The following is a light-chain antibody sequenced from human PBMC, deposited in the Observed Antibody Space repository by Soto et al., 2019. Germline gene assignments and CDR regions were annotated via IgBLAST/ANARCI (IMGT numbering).Light chain of an antibody. V-gene: IGKV3-11*01. Sequence: EIVLTQSPAPLSLSPGERATLSCRASQSVSSYLAWYQQKPGQAPRLLIYDASNRATGIPARFSGSGSGTDFTLPISSLEPEDFAVYYCQQRSNWPLTFGGGTKVEIK. CDR3: QQRSNWPLT. J-gene: IGKJ4*01. CDR2: DAS. CDR1: QSVSSY.